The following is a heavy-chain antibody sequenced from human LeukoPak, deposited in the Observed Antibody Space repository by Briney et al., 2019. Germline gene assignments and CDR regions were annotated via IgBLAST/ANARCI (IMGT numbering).Heavy chain of an antibody. V-gene: IGHV4-31*03. J-gene: IGHJ3*01. CDR2: IYYSGST. D-gene: IGHD3-22*01. Sequence: SETLSLTCTVSGGSISSGGYYWSWIRQHPGKGLEWIGYIYYSGSTYYNPSLKSRVTISVDTSKNQFSLKLSSVTAADTAVYYCVREAATDYYDSSGYYRQTEVFDAWGQGTMVTVSS. CDR1: GGSISSGGYY. CDR3: VREAATDYYDSSGYYRQTEVFDA.